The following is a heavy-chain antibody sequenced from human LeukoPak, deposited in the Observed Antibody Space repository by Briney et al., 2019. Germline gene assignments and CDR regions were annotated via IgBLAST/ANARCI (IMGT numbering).Heavy chain of an antibody. Sequence: GASVKVSCKASGYTFTGYYMHWVRQAPGQGLEWMGWINPNSGGTNYAQKFQGRVTMTRDTSISTAYMELSRLGSDDTAVYYCARESPTGATLDAFDIWGQGTMVTVSS. CDR2: INPNSGGT. CDR1: GYTFTGYY. J-gene: IGHJ3*02. V-gene: IGHV1-2*02. D-gene: IGHD1-26*01. CDR3: ARESPTGATLDAFDI.